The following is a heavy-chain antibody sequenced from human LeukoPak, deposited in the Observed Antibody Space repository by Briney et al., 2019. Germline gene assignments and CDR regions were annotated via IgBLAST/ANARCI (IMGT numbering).Heavy chain of an antibody. CDR3: ARSGVPQFGEPESFDY. V-gene: IGHV3-13*01. CDR2: IDRDGVT. J-gene: IGHJ4*02. D-gene: IGHD3-10*01. Sequence: GGSLRLSCAASGFIFSKYDMHWVRQVTGKGLEWVSGIDRDGVTYYSGSVKGRFTSSRENAKNSLYLQMNSLRAGDTAVYYCARSGVPQFGEPESFDYWGQGTLVTVSS. CDR1: GFIFSKYD.